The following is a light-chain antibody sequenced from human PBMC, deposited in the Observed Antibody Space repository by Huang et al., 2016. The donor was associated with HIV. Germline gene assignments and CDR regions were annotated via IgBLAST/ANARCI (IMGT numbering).Light chain of an antibody. V-gene: IGKV1-5*03. CDR3: QQYDSYSRWT. CDR2: QAS. CDR1: QSISSW. Sequence: DIQMTQSPSTLSASVGDRVNITCRASQSISSWLAWYQQKPGKAPKLLIYQASSLQKGVPSRFSGSGSGTEFTLTISSLQPDDFATYYCQQYDSYSRWTFGQGTKVEVK. J-gene: IGKJ1*01.